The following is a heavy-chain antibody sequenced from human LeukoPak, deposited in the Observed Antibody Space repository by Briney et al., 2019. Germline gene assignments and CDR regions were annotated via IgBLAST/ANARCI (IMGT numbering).Heavy chain of an antibody. Sequence: ASLKFSCKASGYTFTGQFIHWLRQAPGQGLEWMGWIDPPIGTPHYAQKFQDAVTLTRDTSIGTAYMEVHRLQPDDTAVYYCARSGFSTGFYLDFWGPGTLISVSS. CDR1: GYTFTGQF. CDR3: ARSGFSTGFYLDF. V-gene: IGHV1-2*02. J-gene: IGHJ4*02. CDR2: IDPPIGTP. D-gene: IGHD6-19*01.